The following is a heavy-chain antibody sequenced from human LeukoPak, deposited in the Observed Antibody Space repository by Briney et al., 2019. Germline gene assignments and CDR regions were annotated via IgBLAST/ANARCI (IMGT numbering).Heavy chain of an antibody. J-gene: IGHJ4*02. CDR1: GYSFTSYW. CDR3: ARDKSGSASGSGRYDY. D-gene: IGHD1-26*01. CDR2: IYPGDSDT. V-gene: IGHV5-51*01. Sequence: GESLKISCKASGYSFTSYWIAWVRQMPGKGLEWMGIIYPGDSDTRYSPSFQGQVTISADKSISTAYLQWSSLKASDTAMYYCARDKSGSASGSGRYDYWGQGTLVTVYS.